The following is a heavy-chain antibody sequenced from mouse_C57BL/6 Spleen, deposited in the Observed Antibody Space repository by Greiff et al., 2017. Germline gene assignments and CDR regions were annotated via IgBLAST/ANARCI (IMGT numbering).Heavy chain of an antibody. CDR2: IDPNSGGT. V-gene: IGHV1-72*01. Sequence: QVQLQQSGAELVKPGASVKLSCKASGYTFTSYWMHWVKQRPGRGLEWIGRIDPNSGGTKYNEKFKSKATLTVDKPSSTAYMQLSSLTSEDSAVYYCASDSNYLDYYAMDYWGQGTSVTVSS. D-gene: IGHD2-5*01. CDR1: GYTFTSYW. CDR3: ASDSNYLDYYAMDY. J-gene: IGHJ4*01.